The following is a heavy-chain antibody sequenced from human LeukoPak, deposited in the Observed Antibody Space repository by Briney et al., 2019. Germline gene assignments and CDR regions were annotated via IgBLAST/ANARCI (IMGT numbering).Heavy chain of an antibody. CDR3: ARSRSSGWVTAYYYYYGMDV. J-gene: IGHJ6*02. CDR1: GYTFISYA. D-gene: IGHD6-19*01. Sequence: SVKVSCKASGYTFISYAISWVRQAPGQGLEWMGGIIPIFGTANYAQKFQGRVTITADESTSTAYMELSSLRSEDTAVYYCARSRSSGWVTAYYYYYGMDVWGQGTTVTVSS. V-gene: IGHV1-69*13. CDR2: IIPIFGTA.